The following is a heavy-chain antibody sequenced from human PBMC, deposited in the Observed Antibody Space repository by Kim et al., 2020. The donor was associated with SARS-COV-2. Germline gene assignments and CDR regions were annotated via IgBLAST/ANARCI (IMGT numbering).Heavy chain of an antibody. CDR2: IYYSGST. CDR3: ARVEGYCSSTSCYEPDYYYGMDV. Sequence: SETLSLTCTVSGGSISSYYWSWIRQPPGKGLEWIGYIYYSGSTNYYPSLKSRVTISVDTSKNQFSLKLSSVTAADTAVYYCARVEGYCSSTSCYEPDYYYGMDVWGQGTTVTVSS. D-gene: IGHD2-2*01. V-gene: IGHV4-59*01. J-gene: IGHJ6*02. CDR1: GGSISSYY.